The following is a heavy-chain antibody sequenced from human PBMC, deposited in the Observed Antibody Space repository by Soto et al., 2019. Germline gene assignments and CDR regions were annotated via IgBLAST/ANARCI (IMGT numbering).Heavy chain of an antibody. CDR2: ISYDGSNK. D-gene: IGHD1-26*01. J-gene: IGHJ6*02. CDR3: ARNSVTGDYYGMDF. CDR1: GFTFSSYA. V-gene: IGHV3-30-3*01. Sequence: QVQLVESGGGVVQPGRSLRLSCAASGFTFSSYAMHWVRQAPGKGLEWVAVISYDGSNKYYADSVKGRFTISRDNSKNTLYLQMNRLRAEDTAVYYCARNSVTGDYYGMDFWGQGTTVTVSS.